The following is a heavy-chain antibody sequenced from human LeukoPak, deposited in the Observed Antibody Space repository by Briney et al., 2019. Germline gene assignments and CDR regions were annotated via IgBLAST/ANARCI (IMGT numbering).Heavy chain of an antibody. Sequence: SVTVSFKASRGTFISYAISWVRQAPGQGLEWMGRINPILGIANYAQKFQGRVTITADKSTSTASMELSSLRSEDPAVYYCARGVGPVAIPSAYYFDYWGQGTLVTVSS. CDR3: ARGVGPVAIPSAYYFDY. D-gene: IGHD6-19*01. CDR2: INPILGIA. J-gene: IGHJ4*02. CDR1: RGTFISYA. V-gene: IGHV1-69*04.